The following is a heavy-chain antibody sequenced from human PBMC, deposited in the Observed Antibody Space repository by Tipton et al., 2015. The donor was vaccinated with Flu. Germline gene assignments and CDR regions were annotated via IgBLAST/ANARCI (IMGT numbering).Heavy chain of an antibody. D-gene: IGHD4-11*01. CDR3: AWRYYSNYVSEPKNWFDP. CDR1: GASFSDYF. CDR2: FYFSGSA. J-gene: IGHJ5*02. V-gene: IGHV4-59*08. Sequence: TLSLTCTVSGASFSDYFWTWIRQPPGRGLEWIGEFYFSGSANYNPSLRSRATMSADSSKNQFSLKLISVTAADTAVYYCAWRYYSNYVSEPKNWFDPWGQGTLVTVSS.